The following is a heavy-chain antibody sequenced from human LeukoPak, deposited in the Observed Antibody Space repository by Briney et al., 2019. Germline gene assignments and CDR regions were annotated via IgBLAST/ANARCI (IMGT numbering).Heavy chain of an antibody. CDR2: IYYSGST. J-gene: IGHJ6*02. Sequence: PSETLSLTCTVSGGSISSYYWSWIRQPPGKGLEWIGYIYYSGSTNYNPSLKSRVTISVDTSKNQFSLKLSSVTAADTAVYYCARRNCSGGSCYYYYYGMDVWGQGTTVTVSS. CDR1: GGSISSYY. V-gene: IGHV4-59*01. CDR3: ARRNCSGGSCYYYYYGMDV. D-gene: IGHD2-15*01.